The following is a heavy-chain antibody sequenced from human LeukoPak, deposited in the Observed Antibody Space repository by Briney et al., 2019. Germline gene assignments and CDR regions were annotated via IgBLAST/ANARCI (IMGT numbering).Heavy chain of an antibody. V-gene: IGHV3-23*01. CDR3: AKEGLLWFGELLYYFDY. J-gene: IGHJ4*02. Sequence: GGSLRLSCAASGFTFSSYAMSWIRQAPGKGLEWVSAINGSGGSTYYADSVKGRFTISRDNSKNTLYLQMNSLRAEDTAVYYCAKEGLLWFGELLYYFDYWGQGTLVTVSS. D-gene: IGHD3-10*01. CDR2: INGSGGST. CDR1: GFTFSSYA.